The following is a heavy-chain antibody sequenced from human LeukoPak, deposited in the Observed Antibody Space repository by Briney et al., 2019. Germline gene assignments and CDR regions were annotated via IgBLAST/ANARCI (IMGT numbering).Heavy chain of an antibody. CDR1: GGTFSSYA. CDR2: IIPILGIA. J-gene: IGHJ5*02. V-gene: IGHV1-69*04. D-gene: IGHD1-26*01. Sequence: SVKASCKASGGTFSSYAISWVRQAPGQGLEWMGRIIPILGIANYAQKFQGRVTITADKSTSTAYMELSSLRPEDTAVYYCARDRSSVLASGSYSANWFDPWGQGTLVTVSS. CDR3: ARDRSSVLASGSYSANWFDP.